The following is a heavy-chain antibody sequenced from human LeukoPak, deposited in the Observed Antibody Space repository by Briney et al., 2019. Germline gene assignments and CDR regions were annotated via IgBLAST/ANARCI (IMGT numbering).Heavy chain of an antibody. CDR1: GGTFSSYA. CDR2: IIPIFGTA. J-gene: IGHJ4*02. CDR3: ARGSTLRYFDWLNY. D-gene: IGHD3-9*01. Sequence: SVKVSCKASGGTFSSYAISWVRQAPGQGLEWMGGIIPIFGTANYAQKFQGRVTITADESTSTAYTELSSLRSEDTAVYYCARGSTLRYFDWLNYWGQGTLVTVSS. V-gene: IGHV1-69*01.